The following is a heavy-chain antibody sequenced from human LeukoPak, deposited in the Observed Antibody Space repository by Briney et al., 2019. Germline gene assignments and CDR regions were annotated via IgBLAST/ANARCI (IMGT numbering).Heavy chain of an antibody. D-gene: IGHD3-10*01. J-gene: IGHJ4*02. V-gene: IGHV4-34*01. CDR2: INHSGST. Sequence: SATPSPPSPVYGGAFSCYYLSWVRPPPRKGLEWIGEINHSGSTNYNPSLKSRVTISVDTSKNQFSLKLSSVTAADTAVYYCARGRRGFDYWGQGTLVTVSA. CDR3: ARGRRGFDY. CDR1: GGAFSCYY.